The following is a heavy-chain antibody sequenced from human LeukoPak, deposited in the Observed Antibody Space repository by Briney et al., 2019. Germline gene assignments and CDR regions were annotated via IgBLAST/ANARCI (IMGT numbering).Heavy chain of an antibody. CDR2: IYPGDSDT. J-gene: IGHJ4*02. CDR3: ASGYYYDSSGPGPFDY. D-gene: IGHD3-22*01. CDR1: GYSFTSYW. Sequence: GESLQISCKGSGYSFTSYWIGWVRQMPGKGLEWMGIIYPGDSDTRYSPSFQGQVTISADKSISTAYLQWSSLKASDTAMYYCASGYYYDSSGPGPFDYWGQGTLVTVSS. V-gene: IGHV5-51*01.